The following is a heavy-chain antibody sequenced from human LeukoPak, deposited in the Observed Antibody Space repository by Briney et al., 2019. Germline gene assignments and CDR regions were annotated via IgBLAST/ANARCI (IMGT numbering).Heavy chain of an antibody. V-gene: IGHV3-23*01. CDR3: AKVSSGTPTYYYGMDV. Sequence: GGSLRLSCAASGFTFSSYAMSWVPQAPGKGREWVSAISGSGGSTYYADSVKGRFTISRDNSKNTLYLQMNSLRAEDTAVYYCAKVSSGTPTYYYGMDVWGQGTTVTVSS. CDR1: GFTFSSYA. D-gene: IGHD1-26*01. CDR2: ISGSGGST. J-gene: IGHJ6*02.